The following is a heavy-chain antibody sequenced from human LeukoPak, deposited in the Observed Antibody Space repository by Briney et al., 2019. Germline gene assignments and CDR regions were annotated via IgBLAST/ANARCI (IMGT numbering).Heavy chain of an antibody. CDR3: ARGMQQLVLGAFDI. CDR2: ISSSSSTI. J-gene: IGHJ3*02. D-gene: IGHD6-13*01. Sequence: GGSLRLSCAASGFTFSSYSMNWVRQAPGKGLEWVSYISSSSSTIYYADSVKGRFTISRDNAKNSLYLQMNSLRAEDTAVYYCARGMQQLVLGAFDIWGQGTMVTVSS. V-gene: IGHV3-48*01. CDR1: GFTFSSYS.